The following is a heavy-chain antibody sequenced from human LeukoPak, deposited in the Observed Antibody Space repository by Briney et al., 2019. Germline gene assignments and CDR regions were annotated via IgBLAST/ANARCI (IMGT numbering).Heavy chain of an antibody. J-gene: IGHJ4*02. CDR1: GYSISSGYY. CDR3: ARESAAAGTLDY. V-gene: IGHV4-38-2*02. Sequence: SETLSLTCTVSGYSISSGYYWGWIRQPPGKGLEWIGSIYHSGSTYYNPSLKSRVTISVDKSKNQFSLKLSSVTAADTAVYYCARESAAAGTLDYWGQGTLVTVSS. D-gene: IGHD6-13*01. CDR2: IYHSGST.